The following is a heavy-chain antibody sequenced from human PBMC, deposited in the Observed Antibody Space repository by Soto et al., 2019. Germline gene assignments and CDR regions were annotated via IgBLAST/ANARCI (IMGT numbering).Heavy chain of an antibody. CDR3: ARESYYGSGATVVAY. CDR2: IYYSGTT. D-gene: IGHD3-10*01. CDR1: GGSISGYY. Sequence: QVQLQESGPGLVRPSETLSLTCTVSGGSISGYYWSWIRQRPGKGLEWIGYIYYSGTTSYNPSLNSRVTMSVDTSKNQFSLKVNSVTAADTAVYYCARESYYGSGATVVAYWGQGTLVTVSS. J-gene: IGHJ4*02. V-gene: IGHV4-59*01.